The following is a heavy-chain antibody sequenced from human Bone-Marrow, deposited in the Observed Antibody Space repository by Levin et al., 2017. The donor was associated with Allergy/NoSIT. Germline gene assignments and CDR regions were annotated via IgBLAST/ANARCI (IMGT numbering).Heavy chain of an antibody. CDR1: GFIFGSYA. V-gene: IGHV3-23*01. CDR3: AKGPVFGPNDPFDV. J-gene: IGHJ3*01. D-gene: IGHD3-10*01. CDR2: LTGSGTST. Sequence: GGSLRLSCAASGFIFGSYAMTWVRQAPGKGLEWVSSLTGSGTSTYYLDSVKGRFTISRDNSKNTVYLQMNSLTADDTAIYYCAKGPVFGPNDPFDVWGQGTMVTVSS.